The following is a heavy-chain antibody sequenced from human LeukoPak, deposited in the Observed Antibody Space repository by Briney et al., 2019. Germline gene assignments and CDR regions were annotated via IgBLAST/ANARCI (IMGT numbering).Heavy chain of an antibody. D-gene: IGHD6-6*01. CDR1: GGSFRGYY. CDR3: ARGPGGSSSSDFDY. Sequence: SETLSLPFAGYGGSFRGYYWSWIRPPPGKGLEWIGEINHSGSTNYNPSLKSRVTISVDTSKTQFSLKLSSVTAADTAAYYCARGPGGSSSSDFDYWGQGTLVTVSS. J-gene: IGHJ4*02. CDR2: INHSGST. V-gene: IGHV4-34*01.